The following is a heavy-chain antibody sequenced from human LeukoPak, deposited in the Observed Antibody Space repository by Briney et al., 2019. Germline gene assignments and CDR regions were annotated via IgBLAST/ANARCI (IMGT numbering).Heavy chain of an antibody. J-gene: IGHJ4*02. Sequence: PGGSLRLSCAASGFTFSSYWMHWVRHAPGKGLVWVSRINSDGSSTSYADSVKGRFTISRDNAKNTLYLQMNSLRAEDTAVYYCALYSGSYSVLLHWGQGTLVTVSS. CDR3: ALYSGSYSVLLH. D-gene: IGHD1-26*01. CDR1: GFTFSSYW. CDR2: INSDGSST. V-gene: IGHV3-74*01.